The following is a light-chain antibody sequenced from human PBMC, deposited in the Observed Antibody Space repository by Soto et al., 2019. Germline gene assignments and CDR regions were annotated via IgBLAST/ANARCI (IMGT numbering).Light chain of an antibody. CDR1: SSNIGAGYD. CDR2: VTN. Sequence: QSVLTQPPSVSGAPGQRVTISCTGSSSNIGAGYDVHWYQQIPGTPPKLLIYVTNNRPSGVPDRFSGSKSGTSASLAITGLQAEDEADYYCQSYDTSLSGSVFGGGTKLTVL. V-gene: IGLV1-40*01. J-gene: IGLJ3*02. CDR3: QSYDTSLSGSV.